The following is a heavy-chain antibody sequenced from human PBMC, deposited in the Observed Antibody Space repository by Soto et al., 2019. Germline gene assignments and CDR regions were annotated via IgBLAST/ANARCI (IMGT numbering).Heavy chain of an antibody. CDR3: ALGYGRRGSGFGNRFVY. J-gene: IGHJ4*02. CDR2: IIPIFGTA. CDR1: GGTFSSYA. Sequence: QVQLVQSGAEVKKPGSSVKVSCKASGGTFSSYAISWVRQAPGPGLEWMGGIIPIFGTANYAQKFQGRVTITADECKSTAYMAPRSPGSEDAAVSYCALGYGRRGSGFGNRFVYWCQGALVTVSS. D-gene: IGHD2-15*01. V-gene: IGHV1-69*19.